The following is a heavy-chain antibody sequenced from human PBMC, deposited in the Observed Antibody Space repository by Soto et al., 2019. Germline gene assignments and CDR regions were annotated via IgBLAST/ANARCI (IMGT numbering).Heavy chain of an antibody. Sequence: EVQLVESGGGLVQPGGSLRLSCAASGFTFSSYWMGWVRQAPGKGLEWVANINQGGGEKNYVDSVNGRFTISRDNAKDSVYLQMNSLRAEDTAVYYCARENGDFDYWGQGTLVTVSS. CDR2: INQGGGEK. CDR3: ARENGDFDY. D-gene: IGHD4-17*01. J-gene: IGHJ4*02. V-gene: IGHV3-7*01. CDR1: GFTFSSYW.